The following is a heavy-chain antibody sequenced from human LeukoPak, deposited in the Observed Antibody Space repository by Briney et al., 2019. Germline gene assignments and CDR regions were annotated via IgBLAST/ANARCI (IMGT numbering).Heavy chain of an antibody. CDR1: GFTFSSYG. V-gene: IGHV3-30*02. Sequence: GGSLRLSCAASGFTFSSYGMHWVRQAPGKGLEWVAFIRYDGSNKYYADSVKGRFTISRDNSKNTLYLQMNSLRAEDTAVYYCAKGGESSSWTGYYYYMDVWGKGTTVSISS. D-gene: IGHD6-13*01. CDR3: AKGGESSSWTGYYYYMDV. CDR2: IRYDGSNK. J-gene: IGHJ6*03.